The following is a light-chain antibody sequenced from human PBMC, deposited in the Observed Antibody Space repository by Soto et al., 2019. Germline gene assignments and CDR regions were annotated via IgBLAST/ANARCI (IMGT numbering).Light chain of an antibody. Sequence: EIVMTQSPATLSVSPGERATLSCRASQSVSGELAWYQQHPGQAPRLLIYTASTRATGIPARFSGYGSGTEFTLTITGLQSEDFAIYYCQQYNTWAAWTFGQGTKVDIK. CDR2: TAS. CDR3: QQYNTWAAWT. CDR1: QSVSGE. V-gene: IGKV3-15*01. J-gene: IGKJ1*01.